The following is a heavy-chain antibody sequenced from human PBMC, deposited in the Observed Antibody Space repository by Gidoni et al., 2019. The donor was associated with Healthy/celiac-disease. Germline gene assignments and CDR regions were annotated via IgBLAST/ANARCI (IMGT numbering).Heavy chain of an antibody. CDR1: GFTFSSYS. J-gene: IGHJ6*02. CDR3: ARDRWGSGITGDWDGMDV. Sequence: EVQLVESGGGLVKPGGSLGLSCAASGFTFSSYSMNWVRQAPGKGLEWVSSISSSSSYIYYADSVKGRFTISRDNAKNSLYLQMNSLRAEDTAVYYCARDRWGSGITGDWDGMDVWGQGTTVTVSS. D-gene: IGHD3-10*01. V-gene: IGHV3-21*01. CDR2: ISSSSSYI.